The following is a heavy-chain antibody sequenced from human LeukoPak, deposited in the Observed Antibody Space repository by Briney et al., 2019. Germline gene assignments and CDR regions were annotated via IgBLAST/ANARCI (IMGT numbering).Heavy chain of an antibody. CDR2: TYNSGST. V-gene: IGHV4-59*12. Sequence: AETLSLTCTVSGGSISIYYWSWIRQPPGKGLEWIGYTYNSGSTNYNPSLKSRVTITVDTSKNQFSLKLSSVTAADTAVYYCASWSGYVFGYWGQGTLVTVSS. CDR3: ASWSGYVFGY. J-gene: IGHJ4*02. CDR1: GGSISIYY. D-gene: IGHD5-12*01.